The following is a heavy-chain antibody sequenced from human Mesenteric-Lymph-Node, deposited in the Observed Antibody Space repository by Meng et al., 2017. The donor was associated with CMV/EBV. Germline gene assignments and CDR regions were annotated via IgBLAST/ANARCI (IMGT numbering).Heavy chain of an antibody. CDR1: GGSVSSGSYY. CDR3: ARGRSGYGYPPGTLDY. D-gene: IGHD5-18*01. CDR2: IYYSGST. V-gene: IGHV4-61*01. J-gene: IGHJ4*02. Sequence: SETLSLTCTVSGGSVSSGSYYWSWIRQPPGKGLEWIGYIYYSGSTNYNPSLKSRVTISVDTSKNQFSLKLSSVTAADTAVYYCARGRSGYGYPPGTLDYWGQGTLVTVSS.